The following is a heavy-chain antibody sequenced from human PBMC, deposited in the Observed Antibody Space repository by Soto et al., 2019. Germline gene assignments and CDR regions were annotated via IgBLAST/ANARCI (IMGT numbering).Heavy chain of an antibody. J-gene: IGHJ4*02. CDR2: IYGTDDK. V-gene: IGHV2-5*01. D-gene: IGHD3-22*01. CDR3: AHRDTSGYYPKTFDF. Sequence: QITLKESGPALVNPTQTLTLTCSFSGFSLSGTSVGVGWIRPPPGKALEWLPLIYGTDDKRYSPSLKSRLTITQDTSKNQVVLTMTNMDPVETAPYYCAHRDTSGYYPKTFDFWGQRTLVTVSS. CDR1: GFSLSGTSVG.